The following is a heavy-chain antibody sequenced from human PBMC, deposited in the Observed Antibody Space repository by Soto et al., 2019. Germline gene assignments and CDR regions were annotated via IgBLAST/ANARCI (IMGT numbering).Heavy chain of an antibody. J-gene: IGHJ4*02. D-gene: IGHD3-16*01. Sequence: QVQLQESGPGLVKPSETLSLICTVSGGSVSSGSYYWNWIRQPPGKGLEWIGYISHSGSTNYKPSLPSRVTISGDMSKNQVSLGLSSVTAADTAFYYCARGGRWTYAVFDSWGQGALVTVSS. CDR3: ARGGRWTYAVFDS. CDR1: GGSVSSGSYY. CDR2: ISHSGST. V-gene: IGHV4-61*01.